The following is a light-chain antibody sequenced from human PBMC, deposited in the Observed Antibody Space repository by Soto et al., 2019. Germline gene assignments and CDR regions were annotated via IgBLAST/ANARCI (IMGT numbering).Light chain of an antibody. V-gene: IGKV3-20*01. CDR2: AAS. CDR1: QSVTSTY. Sequence: EIVLTQSPGTLSLSPWERATLSCRASQSVTSTYLAWYQQKPGQAPRLLIYAASSRATGIPDRFSGSGSGTDFTLTISRLEPADFAVYYCQQYGSSPITFGQGTRLEIK. CDR3: QQYGSSPIT. J-gene: IGKJ5*01.